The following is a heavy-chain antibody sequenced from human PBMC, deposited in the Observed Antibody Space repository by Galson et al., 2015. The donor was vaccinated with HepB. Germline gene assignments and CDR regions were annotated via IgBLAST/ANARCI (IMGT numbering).Heavy chain of an antibody. J-gene: IGHJ5*02. Sequence: SETLSLTCTVSGGSISSYYWSWIRQPPGKGLEWIGYIYYSGSTNYNPSLKSRVTISVDTSKNQFSLKLSSVTAADTAVYYCARAKGDFWSGYYTSGVFDPWGQGTLVTVSS. CDR3: ARAKGDFWSGYYTSGVFDP. CDR2: IYYSGST. V-gene: IGHV4-59*01. CDR1: GGSISSYY. D-gene: IGHD3-3*01.